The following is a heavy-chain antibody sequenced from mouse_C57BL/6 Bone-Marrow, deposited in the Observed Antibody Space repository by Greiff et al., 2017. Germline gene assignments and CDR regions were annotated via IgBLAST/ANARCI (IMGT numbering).Heavy chain of an antibody. CDR3: ARGGLLPFDY. J-gene: IGHJ2*01. V-gene: IGHV1-81*01. CDR1: GYTFTSYG. CDR2: IYPRSGNT. Sequence: VKLMESGAELARPGASVKLSCKASGYTFTSYGISWVKQRTGQGLEWIGEIYPRSGNTYYNEKFKGKATLTADKSSSTAYMELRSLTSEDSAVYFCARGGLLPFDYWGQGSTRTVSS. D-gene: IGHD2-3*01.